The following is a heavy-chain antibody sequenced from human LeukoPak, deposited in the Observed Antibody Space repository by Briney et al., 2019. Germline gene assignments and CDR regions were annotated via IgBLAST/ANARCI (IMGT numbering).Heavy chain of an antibody. CDR1: GYTFTSYY. D-gene: IGHD5-18*01. V-gene: IGHV1-46*01. CDR3: AREAGTAMAPFDY. Sequence: GASVKVSCKASGYTFTSYYIHWVRQAPGQGLEWMGIINPSGGSTSYAQKFQGRVTMTRDTSTSTVYMELSSLRSEDTAVHYCAREAGTAMAPFDYWGQGTLVTVSS. J-gene: IGHJ4*02. CDR2: INPSGGST.